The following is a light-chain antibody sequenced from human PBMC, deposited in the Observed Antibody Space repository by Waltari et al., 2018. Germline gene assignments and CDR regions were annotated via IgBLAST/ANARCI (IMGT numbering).Light chain of an antibody. V-gene: IGLV2-14*01. CDR3: TSQPIDGVVL. Sequence: QSALTQPASVSGSPGQSITISCTAIGSAIDGYDFVSWYQHHPGKAPQVIIYDVNNRPSGFSDRFPASKSANTASLPISGLQPGDGGDYSCTSQPIDGVVLFGGGT. CDR2: DVN. CDR1: GSAIDGYDF. J-gene: IGLJ3*02.